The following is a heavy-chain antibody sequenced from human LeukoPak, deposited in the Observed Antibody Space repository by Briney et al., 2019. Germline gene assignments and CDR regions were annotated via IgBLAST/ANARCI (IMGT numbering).Heavy chain of an antibody. D-gene: IGHD2-2*01. CDR2: INHSGST. Sequence: PSEALSLTCAVYGGSFSGYYWSWIRQPPGKGLEWIGEINHSGSTNYNPSLKSRVTISVDTSKNQFSLKLSSVTAADTAVYYCAGQESSTSYYFDYWGQGTLVTVSS. CDR1: GGSFSGYY. V-gene: IGHV4-34*01. CDR3: AGQESSTSYYFDY. J-gene: IGHJ4*02.